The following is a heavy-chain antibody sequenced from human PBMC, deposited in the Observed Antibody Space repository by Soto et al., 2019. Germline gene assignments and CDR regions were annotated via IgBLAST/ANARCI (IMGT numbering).Heavy chain of an antibody. J-gene: IGHJ6*02. CDR2: IIPILGTA. CDR3: ARGEDYGDPGYYYYGMDV. D-gene: IGHD4-17*01. V-gene: IGHV1-69*08. Sequence: SVKVSCKASGGTFSSYTISWVRQAPGQGLEWMGRIIPILGTANYAQKFQGRVTITADKSTSTAYMELSSLRSEDTAVYYCARGEDYGDPGYYYYGMDVWGQGTTVTVSS. CDR1: GGTFSSYT.